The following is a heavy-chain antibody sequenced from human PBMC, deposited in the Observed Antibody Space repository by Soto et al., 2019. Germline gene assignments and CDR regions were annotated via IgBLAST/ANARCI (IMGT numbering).Heavy chain of an antibody. CDR1: GFTFSSYA. CDR2: ISYDGSNK. V-gene: IGHV3-30-3*01. J-gene: IGHJ6*02. D-gene: IGHD5-18*01. CDR3: ARDQDTAMASYYGMDV. Sequence: GSLRLSCAASGFTFSSYAMHWVRQAPGKGLEWVAVISYDGSNKYYADSVKGRFTISRDNSKNTLHLQMNSLRAEDTAVYYCARDQDTAMASYYGMDVWGQGTTVTVSS.